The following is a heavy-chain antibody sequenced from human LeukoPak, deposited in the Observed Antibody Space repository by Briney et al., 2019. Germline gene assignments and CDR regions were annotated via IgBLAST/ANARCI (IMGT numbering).Heavy chain of an antibody. CDR1: GFTFSSYG. Sequence: GRSLRLSCAASGFTFSSYGMHWVRQAPGKGLEWVAVIWYDGSNKYYADSVKGRFTISRDNSKNTLYLQMNSLRAEDTAVYYCATRGIAVVTATQHWGQGTLVTVSS. J-gene: IGHJ1*01. V-gene: IGHV3-33*01. CDR2: IWYDGSNK. CDR3: ATRGIAVVTATQH. D-gene: IGHD2-21*02.